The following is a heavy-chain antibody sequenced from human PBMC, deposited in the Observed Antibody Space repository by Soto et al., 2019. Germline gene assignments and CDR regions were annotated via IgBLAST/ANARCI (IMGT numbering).Heavy chain of an antibody. CDR3: VRLFYYGSGSWVE. Sequence: QVQLVQSGAEVKKPGASVKVSCKASGYTFTSYDINWVRQATGQGLEWMGWVNPNNGHTGYAQKIQGRVTISRNTSLSTVYMEPDRLRSEDTAVYYCVRLFYYGSGSWVEWGQGTLVTVSS. D-gene: IGHD3-10*01. V-gene: IGHV1-8*01. J-gene: IGHJ4*02. CDR1: GYTFTSYD. CDR2: VNPNNGHT.